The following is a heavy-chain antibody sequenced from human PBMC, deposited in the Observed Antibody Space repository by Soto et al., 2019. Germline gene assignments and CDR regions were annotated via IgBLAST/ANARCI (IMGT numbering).Heavy chain of an antibody. CDR2: ISGSGGST. CDR3: AKVGVRGYYDSSGYRDFDY. Sequence: VQLLESGGGLVQPGGSLRLSCAASGFTFSSYAMSWVRQAPGKGLEWVSAISGSGGSTYYADSVKGRFTISRDNSKNTLYLQMNSLRAEDTAVYYCAKVGVRGYYDSSGYRDFDYWGQGTLVTVSS. D-gene: IGHD3-22*01. V-gene: IGHV3-23*01. CDR1: GFTFSSYA. J-gene: IGHJ4*02.